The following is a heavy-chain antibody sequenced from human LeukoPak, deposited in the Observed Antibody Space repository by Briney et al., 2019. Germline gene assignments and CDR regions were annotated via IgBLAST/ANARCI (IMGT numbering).Heavy chain of an antibody. CDR1: GYSISSGYY. Sequence: SETLSLTCPVSGYSISSGYYWGWIRQPPGKGLEWIGSIYHSGSTYYNPSLKSRVTISVDTSKNQFSLKLSSVTAADTAVYYCARRSSSSAGYYYYYYYMDVWGKGTTVTVSS. CDR3: ARRSSSSAGYYYYYYYMDV. D-gene: IGHD6-6*01. CDR2: IYHSGST. V-gene: IGHV4-38-2*01. J-gene: IGHJ6*03.